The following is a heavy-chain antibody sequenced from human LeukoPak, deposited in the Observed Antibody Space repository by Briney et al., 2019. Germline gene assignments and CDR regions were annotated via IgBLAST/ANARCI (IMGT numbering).Heavy chain of an antibody. V-gene: IGHV3-21*01. D-gene: IGHD2-2*01. CDR1: GFTFSSYS. Sequence: PGGSLRLSCAASGFTFSSYSMNWVRQAPGKGLEGFSSISSSSTYIYYADSVKGRFTISRDNAKNSLYLQMNSLRAEDTAVYYCARSQLLSYGMDVWGQGTTVTVSS. CDR2: ISSSSTYI. CDR3: ARSQLLSYGMDV. J-gene: IGHJ6*02.